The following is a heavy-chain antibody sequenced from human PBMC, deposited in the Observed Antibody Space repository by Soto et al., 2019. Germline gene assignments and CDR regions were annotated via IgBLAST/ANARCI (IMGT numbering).Heavy chain of an antibody. CDR3: ARGVKISRMFDY. D-gene: IGHD2-15*01. V-gene: IGHV4-30-4*01. J-gene: IGHJ4*02. CDR1: GDSISSGDYF. CDR2: IYYSGST. Sequence: QVQLQESGPGLVKPSQTLSLTCTVSGDSISSGDYFWSWIRQPPGKAHEWIGYIYYSGSTYYNPSLASRLPISVDTSQNQFSLRLRSVTAADTAVYYCARGVKISRMFDYWGQGTLVTVSS.